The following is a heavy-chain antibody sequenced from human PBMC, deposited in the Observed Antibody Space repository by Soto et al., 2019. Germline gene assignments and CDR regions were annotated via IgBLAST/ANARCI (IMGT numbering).Heavy chain of an antibody. D-gene: IGHD7-27*01. J-gene: IGHJ4*02. CDR2: FSSQDGET. Sequence: GASVKVSCKVSGYIFTELSKHWVRQAPGKGLEWMGSFSSQDGETINAQRFQGRVTMTEDTSTGTAYMELSSLRSEDTAVYYCATMAFGLGISEPLDYWGQGTLVTVSS. V-gene: IGHV1-24*01. CDR1: GYIFTELS. CDR3: ATMAFGLGISEPLDY.